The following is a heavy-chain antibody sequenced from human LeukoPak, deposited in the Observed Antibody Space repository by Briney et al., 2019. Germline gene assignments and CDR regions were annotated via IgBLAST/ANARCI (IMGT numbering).Heavy chain of an antibody. V-gene: IGHV4-59*01. CDR3: ARDVGYYCSSTSCYSANWFDP. CDR1: GGSISSYY. CDR2: IYYSGST. Sequence: SETLSLTCTVSGGSISSYYWGWIRQPPGKGLEWIGYIYYSGSTNYNPSLKSRVTISVDTSKNQFSLKLSSVTAADTAVYYCARDVGYYCSSTSCYSANWFDPWGQGTLVTVSS. D-gene: IGHD2-2*01. J-gene: IGHJ5*02.